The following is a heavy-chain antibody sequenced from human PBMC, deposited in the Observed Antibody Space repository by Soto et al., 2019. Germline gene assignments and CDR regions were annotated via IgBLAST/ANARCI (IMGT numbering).Heavy chain of an antibody. CDR3: AHSNYDILTGPDAFDI. J-gene: IGHJ3*02. CDR1: GFSLITSGVG. Sequence: SGPTLVNPTQTLTLTCTFSGFSLITSGVGVGWIRQPPGKALEWLALIYWDDDKRYSPSLKSRLTITKDTSKNQVVLTMTNMDPVDTATYYCAHSNYDILTGPDAFDIWGQGTMVTVSS. D-gene: IGHD3-9*01. CDR2: IYWDDDK. V-gene: IGHV2-5*02.